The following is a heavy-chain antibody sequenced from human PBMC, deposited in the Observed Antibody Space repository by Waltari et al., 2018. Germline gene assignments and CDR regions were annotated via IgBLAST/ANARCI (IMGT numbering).Heavy chain of an antibody. V-gene: IGHV3-21*01. J-gene: IGHJ2*01. D-gene: IGHD2-21*02. CDR2: ISSSSSYI. Sequence: EVQLVESGGGLVKPGGSLRLSCAASGFTFSRHRMHCVRQAPGKGLEWVSSISSSSSYIYYADSVKGRFTISRDNAKNSLYLQMNSLRAEDTAVYYCARDRVTEWYFDLWGRGTLVTVSS. CDR1: GFTFSRHR. CDR3: ARDRVTEWYFDL.